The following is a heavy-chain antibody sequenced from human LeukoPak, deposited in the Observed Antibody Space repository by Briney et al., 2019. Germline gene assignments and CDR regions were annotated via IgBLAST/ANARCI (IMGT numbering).Heavy chain of an antibody. CDR3: ARVGIPAAAYTGDGGYNWFDA. CDR1: GYTFTSHD. J-gene: IGHJ5*02. Sequence: ASVKVSCKASGYTFTSHDINWVRQATGQGLEWMGWMNPNSANRGYAQKFQGRVTITRNTSMSTVYMELSSLRSEDTAVYYCARVGIPAAAYTGDGGYNWFDAWGQGTLVTVSS. V-gene: IGHV1-8*01. D-gene: IGHD6-13*01. CDR2: MNPNSANR.